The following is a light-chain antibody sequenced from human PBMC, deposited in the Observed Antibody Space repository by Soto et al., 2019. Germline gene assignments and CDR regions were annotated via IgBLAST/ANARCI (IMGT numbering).Light chain of an antibody. CDR1: SSDVGGYNY. J-gene: IGLJ2*01. CDR2: DVS. Sequence: QSVLTQPASVSGSPGQSITISCTGTSSDVGGYNYVSWYQQHPGKAPKLMIYDVSNRPSGVSNRFSGSKSGNTASLTISGLQAEDVADYYCSSYTSSSTLRVFGGGTKLPVL. CDR3: SSYTSSSTLRV. V-gene: IGLV2-14*01.